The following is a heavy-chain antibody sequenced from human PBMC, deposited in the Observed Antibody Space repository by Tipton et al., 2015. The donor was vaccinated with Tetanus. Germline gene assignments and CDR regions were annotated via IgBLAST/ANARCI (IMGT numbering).Heavy chain of an antibody. V-gene: IGHV4-39*01. CDR3: ARFLSFGSGTYGAR. CDR1: GGSISSSSYY. CDR2: AYYSGST. D-gene: IGHD3-10*01. Sequence: TLSLTCTVSGGSISSSSYYWGWIRQPPGKGLEWIGSAYYSGSTYYNPSLKSRVTISVDTSKNQFSLELSSVTAADTAVYYCARFLSFGSGTYGARWGQGALVTVSS. J-gene: IGHJ4*02.